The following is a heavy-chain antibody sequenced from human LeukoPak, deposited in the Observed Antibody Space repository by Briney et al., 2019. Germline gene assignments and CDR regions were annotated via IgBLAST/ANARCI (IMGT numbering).Heavy chain of an antibody. CDR1: GDSISSYY. CDR3: ARHAPGYCSGTSCYDAFDI. D-gene: IGHD2-2*01. CDR2: IYTSGST. J-gene: IGHJ3*02. Sequence: SETLSLTCTVSGDSISSYYWSWIRQPPGKGLEWIGYIYTSGSTNYNPSLKSRVTISVDTSQNQFSLKLSSVTAADTAVYYCARHAPGYCSGTSCYDAFDIWGQGTMVTVSS. V-gene: IGHV4-4*09.